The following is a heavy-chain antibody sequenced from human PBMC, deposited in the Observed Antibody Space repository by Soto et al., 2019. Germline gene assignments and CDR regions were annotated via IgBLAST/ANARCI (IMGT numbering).Heavy chain of an antibody. CDR3: ARDRYGDYSLDS. J-gene: IGHJ4*02. CDR2: MNPNSGNT. CDR1: GYTFTSYD. Sequence: ASVKVSCKASGYTFTSYDINWVRLATGQGLEWMEWMNPNSGNTAYAQKFQGRVTMTRNTSISTAYMELSSLRAEHTAVYYCARDRYGDYSLDSWGQGTLVTVSS. V-gene: IGHV1-8*01. D-gene: IGHD4-17*01.